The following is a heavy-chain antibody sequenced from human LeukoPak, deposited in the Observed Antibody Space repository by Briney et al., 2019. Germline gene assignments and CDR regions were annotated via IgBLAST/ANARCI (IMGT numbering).Heavy chain of an antibody. CDR3: ASFVGGSGSRDY. CDR2: ISSSSSYI. Sequence: KPGGSLTLSCAASGFTFSSYSMNWVRQAPGKGLEWVSPISSSSSYIYYADSVKGRFTISRDNAKNSLYLQMNSLRAEDTAVYYCASFVGGSGSRDYWGQGTLVTVSS. CDR1: GFTFSSYS. J-gene: IGHJ4*02. V-gene: IGHV3-21*01. D-gene: IGHD3-10*01.